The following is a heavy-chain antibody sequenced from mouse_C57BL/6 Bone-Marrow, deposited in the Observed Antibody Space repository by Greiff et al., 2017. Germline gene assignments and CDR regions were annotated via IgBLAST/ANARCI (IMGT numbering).Heavy chain of an antibody. Sequence: VQLQQPGAELVKPGASVKLSCKASGYTFTSYWMHWVKQRPGQGLEWIGMIHPNSGSTNYNEKFKSKATLTVDKSSSTAYMQLSSLTSEDSAVYYCARDYGSSYRFAYWGQGTLDTVSA. CDR2: IHPNSGST. CDR1: GYTFTSYW. D-gene: IGHD1-1*01. J-gene: IGHJ3*01. CDR3: ARDYGSSYRFAY. V-gene: IGHV1-64*01.